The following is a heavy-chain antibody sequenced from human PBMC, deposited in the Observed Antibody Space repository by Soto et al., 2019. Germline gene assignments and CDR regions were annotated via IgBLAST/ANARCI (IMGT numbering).Heavy chain of an antibody. CDR2: INAGNGNT. CDR3: ARAEKYDGDPDYYYYMDV. V-gene: IGHV1-3*01. J-gene: IGHJ6*03. Sequence: ASVKVSCKASGYTFTSYAMHWVRQAPGQRLEWMGWINAGNGNTKYSQKFQGRVTITRDTSASTAYMELSSLRSEDTAVYYCARAEKYDGDPDYYYYMDVWGKGTTVTVSS. CDR1: GYTFTSYA. D-gene: IGHD4-17*01.